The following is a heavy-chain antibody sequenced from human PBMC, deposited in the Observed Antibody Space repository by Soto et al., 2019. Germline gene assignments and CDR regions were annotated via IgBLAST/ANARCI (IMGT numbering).Heavy chain of an antibody. CDR2: ISSSSSTI. CDR1: GFTFSSYS. D-gene: IGHD3-3*01. Sequence: EVQLVESGGGLVQPGGSLRLSCAASGFTFSSYSMNWVRQAPGKGPERVSYISSSSSTIYYADSVKGRFTISRDNAKTSLYLQMNSPRAEDTAVYYCAREVPSWYDFWSGFGYCGQGTLVTVS. CDR3: AREVPSWYDFWSGFGY. J-gene: IGHJ4*02. V-gene: IGHV3-48*01.